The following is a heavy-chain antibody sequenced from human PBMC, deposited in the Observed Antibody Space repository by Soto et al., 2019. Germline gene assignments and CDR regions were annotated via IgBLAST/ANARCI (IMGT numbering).Heavy chain of an antibody. Sequence: GASVKVSCKASGGTFSSYAISWVRQAPGQGLEWMGGIIPIFGTANYAQKFQGRVTITADKSTSTAYMELSSLRSEDMAVYYCATKGIAARPVDEYYYSGMDVWGQGTTVTVSS. CDR3: ATKGIAARPVDEYYYSGMDV. J-gene: IGHJ6*02. V-gene: IGHV1-69*06. D-gene: IGHD6-6*01. CDR1: GGTFSSYA. CDR2: IIPIFGTA.